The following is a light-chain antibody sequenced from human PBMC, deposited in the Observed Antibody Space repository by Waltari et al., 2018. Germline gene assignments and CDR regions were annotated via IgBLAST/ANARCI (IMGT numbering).Light chain of an antibody. CDR1: SRDFGGYEY. CDR2: DVT. V-gene: IGLV2-11*01. J-gene: IGLJ1*01. CDR3: CSYAGGYTFRL. Sequence: SALTQPPSSSGAPGPSVTIPFNGSSRDFGGYEYVSSFQHHPGKAPKLVIYDVTNRPSGVPDRFSGSKSGDTAYLTISGLQSEDEADYHCCSYAGGYTFRLFGTGTRVTVL.